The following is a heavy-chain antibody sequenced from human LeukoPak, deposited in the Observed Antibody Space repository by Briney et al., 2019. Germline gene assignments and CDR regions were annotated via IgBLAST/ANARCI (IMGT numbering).Heavy chain of an antibody. V-gene: IGHV4-59*01. CDR2: IYYSGST. J-gene: IGHJ4*02. CDR3: ARTTSGWYYFDY. D-gene: IGHD6-19*01. CDR1: GGSFSDYY. Sequence: SETLSLTCTVSGGSFSDYYWSWIRQPPGKGLEWIGFIYYSGSTNYNPSLKSRVTISVDTSKNQFSLKLSSLTAADTAVYYCARTTSGWYYFDYWGQGTLVTVSS.